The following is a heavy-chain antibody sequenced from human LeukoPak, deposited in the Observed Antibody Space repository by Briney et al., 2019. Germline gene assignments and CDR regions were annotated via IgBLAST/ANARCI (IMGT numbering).Heavy chain of an antibody. D-gene: IGHD3-16*01. Sequence: SETLSLTCTVSGGSISSSSYFWGWIRQPPGKGLEWIGSVYYSGGSYYNRSLKSRVTISAETSKNQFSLKLSPVTAADTAVYYCAKDLGYDYVWGEGNLYDSWGQGTLVTVSS. V-gene: IGHV4-39*07. CDR3: AKDLGYDYVWGEGNLYDS. CDR2: VYYSGGS. CDR1: GGSISSSSYF. J-gene: IGHJ4*02.